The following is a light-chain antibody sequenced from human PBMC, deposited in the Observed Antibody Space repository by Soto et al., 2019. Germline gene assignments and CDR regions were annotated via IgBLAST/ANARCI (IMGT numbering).Light chain of an antibody. J-gene: IGLJ2*01. CDR3: AAWDDSLNGPV. Sequence: QPVLTQPPSVSEAPRQRVTISCSGSSSNIGNNGVNWYQQLPGQAPKLLIYYDDLLPSGVSDRFSGSKSGTSASLAISGLQSEDEADYYCAAWDDSLNGPVFGGGTKLTVL. V-gene: IGLV1-36*01. CDR1: SSNIGNNG. CDR2: YDD.